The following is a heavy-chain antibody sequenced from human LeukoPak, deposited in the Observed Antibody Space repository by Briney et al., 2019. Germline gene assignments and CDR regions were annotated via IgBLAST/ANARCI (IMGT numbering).Heavy chain of an antibody. Sequence: SETLSLTCAVYGGSFSGYYWSWIRQPPGKGLEWIGEINHSGSTNYNPSLKSRVTISVDTSKNQFSLKLSSVTAADTAVYYCATGDSSKLDYWGQGTLVTVSS. D-gene: IGHD3-22*01. CDR2: INHSGST. V-gene: IGHV4-34*01. J-gene: IGHJ4*02. CDR3: ATGDSSKLDY. CDR1: GGSFSGYY.